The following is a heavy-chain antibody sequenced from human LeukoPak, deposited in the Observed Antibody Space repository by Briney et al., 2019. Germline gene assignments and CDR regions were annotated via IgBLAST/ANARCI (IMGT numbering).Heavy chain of an antibody. D-gene: IGHD3-10*01. CDR2: INPSGGST. J-gene: IGHJ6*02. Sequence: GASVRVPCKASGYTFTSYYMHWVRQAPGQGLEWMGIINPSGGSTSYAQKFQGRVTMTRDTSTSTVYMELSSLRSEDTAVYYCARDRVVRGVIITAYGMDVWGQGTTVTVSS. V-gene: IGHV1-46*01. CDR3: ARDRVVRGVIITAYGMDV. CDR1: GYTFTSYY.